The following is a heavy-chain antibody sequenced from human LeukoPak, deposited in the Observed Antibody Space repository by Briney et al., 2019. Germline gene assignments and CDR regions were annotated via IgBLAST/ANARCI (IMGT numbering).Heavy chain of an antibody. D-gene: IGHD3-16*01. CDR1: GFGVSDYW. Sequence: GGSLRLSCAASGFGVSDYWMTWVRQAPGKGLEWVANIKQDGSEKTYVDSVKGRFTISRDNAKNSLYLQMNSLRVEDTAMYYCVRDGGTDWYDPWGQGTLVTVSS. CDR2: IKQDGSEK. CDR3: VRDGGTDWYDP. V-gene: IGHV3-7*01. J-gene: IGHJ5*02.